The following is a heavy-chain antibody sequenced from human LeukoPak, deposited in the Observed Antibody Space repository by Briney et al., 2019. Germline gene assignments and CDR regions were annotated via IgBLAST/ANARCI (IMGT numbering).Heavy chain of an antibody. D-gene: IGHD5-12*01. CDR2: IKQDGSEK. Sequence: GSLRPSCAASGFTFSSYWMSWVRQAPGKGLEWVANIKQDGSEKYYVDSVKGRFTISRDNAKNSLYLQMNSLRAEDTAVYYCAREPGGVATIPSFDYWGQGTLVTVSS. J-gene: IGHJ4*02. CDR3: AREPGGVATIPSFDY. V-gene: IGHV3-7*01. CDR1: GFTFSSYW.